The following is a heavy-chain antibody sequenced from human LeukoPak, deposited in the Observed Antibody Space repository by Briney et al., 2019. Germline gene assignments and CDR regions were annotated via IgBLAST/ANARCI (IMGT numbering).Heavy chain of an antibody. V-gene: IGHV3-48*03. CDR3: ARDSQQATRVYFDY. Sequence: PGGSLRLSCAPSGFTFTSYEMNWVRQAPGKGLEWVSYISSSGSNTYYADSVKGRFTISRDNAKNSLYLQMNSMRAEDTAGYYCARDSQQATRVYFDYWGQRTLVTVCS. J-gene: IGHJ4*02. CDR2: ISSSGSNT. CDR1: GFTFTSYE. D-gene: IGHD1-26*01.